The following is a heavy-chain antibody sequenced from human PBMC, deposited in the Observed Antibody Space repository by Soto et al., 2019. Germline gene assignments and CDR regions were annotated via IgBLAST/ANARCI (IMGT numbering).Heavy chain of an antibody. J-gene: IGHJ5*02. CDR1: GFMFGSHT. CDR3: AREVVGPTTNWFDP. CDR2: ISSVSSYI. V-gene: IGHV3-21*06. D-gene: IGHD1-26*01. Sequence: EVQLVESGGGLVKPGGSLRLSCAASGFMFGSHTMTWVRQAPGKGLEWVASISSVSSYIYYADSVKGRFTISRDNAKDSLYLQMDSLRAEDTAVYFCAREVVGPTTNWFDPWGQGILVTVSS.